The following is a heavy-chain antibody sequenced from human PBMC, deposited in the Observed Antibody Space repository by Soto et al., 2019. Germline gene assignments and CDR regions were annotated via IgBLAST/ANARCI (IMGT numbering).Heavy chain of an antibody. V-gene: IGHV3-11*01. J-gene: IGHJ3*02. CDR3: ARESYGRIHPDAFDI. D-gene: IGHD5-18*01. CDR2: ISSSGSTI. CDR1: GFTFSDYY. Sequence: GGSLRLSCAASGFTFSDYYMSWIRQAPGKGLEWVSYISSSGSTIYYADSVKGRFTISRDNAKNSLYLQMNSLGAEDTAVYYCARESYGRIHPDAFDIWGQGTMVTVSS.